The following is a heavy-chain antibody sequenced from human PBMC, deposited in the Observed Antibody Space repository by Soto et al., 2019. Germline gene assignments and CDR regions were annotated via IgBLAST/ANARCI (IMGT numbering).Heavy chain of an antibody. CDR3: ARDREHDYGDYWFDP. J-gene: IGHJ5*02. CDR2: ISAYDGNT. CDR1: GYTFTSYG. Sequence: ASVKVSCKASGYTFTSYGISWVRQAPGQGLEWMGWISAYDGNTNYAQKLQGRVTMTTDTSTSTAYMELRSLRSDDTAVYYCARDREHDYGDYWFDPWGQGTLVTVSS. V-gene: IGHV1-18*01. D-gene: IGHD4-17*01.